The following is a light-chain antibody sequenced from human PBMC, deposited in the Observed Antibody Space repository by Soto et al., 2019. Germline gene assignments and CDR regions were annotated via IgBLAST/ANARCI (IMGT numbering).Light chain of an antibody. CDR1: QSISTW. V-gene: IGKV1-5*03. CDR3: QQRSNWPPT. CDR2: KAS. J-gene: IGKJ1*01. Sequence: DIQMTQSPSTLSAFVGDRVTITCRASQSISTWLAWYQQKPGKAPKLLIYKASTLESGVPSRFSGSGSGTDFTLTISSLEPEDFAVYYCQQRSNWPPTFGQGTKVDIK.